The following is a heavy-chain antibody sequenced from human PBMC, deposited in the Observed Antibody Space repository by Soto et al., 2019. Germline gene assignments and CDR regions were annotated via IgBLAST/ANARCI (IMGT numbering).Heavy chain of an antibody. CDR1: GYTFTGYY. CDR2: INPNSGGT. J-gene: IGHJ6*02. CDR3: ARDFGAVAADPYYYYYGMDV. D-gene: IGHD6-19*01. V-gene: IGHV1-2*04. Sequence: GASVKVSCKASGYTFTGYYMHWVRQAPGQGLEWMGWINPNSGGTNYAQKFQGWVTMTRDTSISTAYMELSRLRSDDTAVYYCARDFGAVAADPYYYYYGMDVWGQGTTVTVSS.